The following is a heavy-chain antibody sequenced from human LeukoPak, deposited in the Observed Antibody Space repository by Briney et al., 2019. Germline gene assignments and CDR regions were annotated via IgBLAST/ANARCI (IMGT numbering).Heavy chain of an antibody. CDR2: IYYSGST. Sequence: SETLSLTCTVSGGSISSSSYYWGWIRQPPGKGLEWIGSIYYSGSTYYNPSLKSRITISVDTSKNQFSLKLSSVTAADTAVYYCARDIVAACWFDPWGQGTLVTVSS. V-gene: IGHV4-39*07. CDR1: GGSISSSSYY. J-gene: IGHJ5*02. CDR3: ARDIVAACWFDP. D-gene: IGHD2-15*01.